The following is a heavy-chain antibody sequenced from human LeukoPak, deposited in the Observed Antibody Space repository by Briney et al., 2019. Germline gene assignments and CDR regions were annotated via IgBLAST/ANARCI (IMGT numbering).Heavy chain of an antibody. Sequence: SETLSLTCTVSGGSISSSSYYWGWIRQPPGKGLEWIGSIYYSGSTYYNPSLKSRVTISVDTSKNQFSLKLSSVTAADTAVYYCARKRIGRDRAFDIWGQGTMVTVSS. J-gene: IGHJ3*02. CDR1: GGSISSSSYY. CDR2: IYYSGST. CDR3: ARKRIGRDRAFDI. V-gene: IGHV4-39*07. D-gene: IGHD5-24*01.